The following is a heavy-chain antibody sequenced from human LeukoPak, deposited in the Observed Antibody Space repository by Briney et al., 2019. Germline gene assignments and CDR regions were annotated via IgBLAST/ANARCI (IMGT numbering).Heavy chain of an antibody. D-gene: IGHD1/OR15-1a*01. CDR3: ARVPDDITGTYYAFDI. CDR1: GGSFSGYY. V-gene: IGHV4-34*01. CDR2: INHSGST. Sequence: SETLSLTCAVYGGSFSGYYWSWIRQPPGKGLEWIGEINHSGSTYYNPSLKSRVTISVDTSKNQFSLKLSSVTAADTAVYYCARVPDDITGTYYAFDIWGQGTMVTVSS. J-gene: IGHJ3*02.